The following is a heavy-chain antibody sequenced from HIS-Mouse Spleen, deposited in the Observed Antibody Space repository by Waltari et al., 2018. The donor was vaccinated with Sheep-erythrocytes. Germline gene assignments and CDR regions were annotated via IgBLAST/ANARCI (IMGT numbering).Heavy chain of an antibody. CDR1: GGTFSSYA. V-gene: IGHV1-69*01. J-gene: IGHJ3*02. CDR2: IIPIFSTA. CDR3: ARDTSSDSSGWHDAFDI. Sequence: QVQLVQSGAEVKKPGSSVKVSCKASGGTFSSYAINWVRQAPGQGLEWMGGIIPIFSTANYAQKFQGRVTITADESTSTAYMELSSLRSEDTAVYYCARDTSSDSSGWHDAFDIWGQGTMVTVSS. D-gene: IGHD6-19*01.